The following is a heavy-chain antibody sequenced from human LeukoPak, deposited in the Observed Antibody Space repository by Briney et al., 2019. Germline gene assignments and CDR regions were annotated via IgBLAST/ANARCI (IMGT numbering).Heavy chain of an antibody. Sequence: PGGSLRLSCAASGFIFSSYSMNWVRQAPGKGLEWVSCISSSSSYIYYADSVKGRFTISRDNAKNSLYLQMNSLRAEDTAVYYCARDRSDIVVVPAATGGDPIDYWGQGTLVTVSS. J-gene: IGHJ4*02. CDR3: ARDRSDIVVVPAATGGDPIDY. CDR2: ISSSSSYI. V-gene: IGHV3-21*01. CDR1: GFIFSSYS. D-gene: IGHD2-2*01.